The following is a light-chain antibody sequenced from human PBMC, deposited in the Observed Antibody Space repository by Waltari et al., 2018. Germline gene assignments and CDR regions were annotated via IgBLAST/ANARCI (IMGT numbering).Light chain of an antibody. Sequence: SSELTQDPAVSVALGQTVRITCQGDRLQSYYASWYQQKPGQAPVLLIYGKNNRPSGIPDRFSGSSSGNTASLTITGAQAEDEADYYCNSRDSSGNHWVFGGGTKLTVL. CDR1: RLQSYY. CDR3: NSRDSSGNHWV. J-gene: IGLJ3*02. V-gene: IGLV3-19*01. CDR2: GKN.